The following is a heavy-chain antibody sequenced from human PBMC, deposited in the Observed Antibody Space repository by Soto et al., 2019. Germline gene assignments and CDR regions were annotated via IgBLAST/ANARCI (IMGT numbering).Heavy chain of an antibody. J-gene: IGHJ6*02. V-gene: IGHV3-33*01. D-gene: IGHD6-25*01. CDR2: IWYDGSNK. CDR1: GFTFSSYG. Sequence: QVQLVESGGGVVQPGRSLRLSCAASGFTFSSYGMHWVRQAPGKGLEWVAVIWYDGSNKYYADSVKGRFTISRDNSKNTLYLQMNGLRAEDTAVYYCARSYSTGGYYYGMDVWGQGTTVTVSS. CDR3: ARSYSTGGYYYGMDV.